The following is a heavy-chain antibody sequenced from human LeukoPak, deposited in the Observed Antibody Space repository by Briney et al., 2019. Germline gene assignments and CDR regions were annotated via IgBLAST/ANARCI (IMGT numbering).Heavy chain of an antibody. Sequence: SETLSLTCTASGYSISSGYYWGWIRQPPGKGLEWIGSIYHSGSTYYNPSLKSRVTISVDTSKNQFSLKLSSVTAADTAVYYCATATHSSFHHWGQGTLVPVSS. CDR2: IYHSGST. D-gene: IGHD4-11*01. CDR1: GYSISSGYY. CDR3: ATATHSSFHH. V-gene: IGHV4-38-2*02. J-gene: IGHJ4*02.